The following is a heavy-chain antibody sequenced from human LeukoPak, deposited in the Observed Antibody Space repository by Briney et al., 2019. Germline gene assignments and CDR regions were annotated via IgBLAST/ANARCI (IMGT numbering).Heavy chain of an antibody. CDR2: ISGSGGTT. CDR1: EFTFSSYA. Sequence: GGSLRLSCAASEFTFSSYAMSWVRQAPGKGLEWVSAISGSGGTTYYTDSVKGRFTISRDSSKNTLYLQMNSLRAEDTAVYYCAKEFSSSWYYYFDYWGQGTLVTVFS. D-gene: IGHD6-13*01. J-gene: IGHJ4*02. V-gene: IGHV3-23*01. CDR3: AKEFSSSWYYYFDY.